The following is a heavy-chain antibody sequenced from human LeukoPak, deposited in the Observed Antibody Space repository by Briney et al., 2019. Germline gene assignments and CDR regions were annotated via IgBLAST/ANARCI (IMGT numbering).Heavy chain of an antibody. CDR2: IYTSGST. D-gene: IGHD6-6*01. CDR3: ARGAARPLYYFDY. Sequence: SETLSLTCTVSGGSISSYYRSWIRQPAGKGLEWIGRIYTSGSTNYNPSLKSRVTMSVDTSKNQFSLKLSSVTAADTAVYYCARGAARPLYYFDYWGQGTLVTVSS. CDR1: GGSISSYY. V-gene: IGHV4-4*07. J-gene: IGHJ4*02.